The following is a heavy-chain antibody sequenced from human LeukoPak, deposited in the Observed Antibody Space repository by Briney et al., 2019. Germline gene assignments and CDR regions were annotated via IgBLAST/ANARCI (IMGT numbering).Heavy chain of an antibody. CDR2: FYYSGGT. V-gene: IGHV4-39*07. D-gene: IGHD6-19*01. J-gene: IGHJ5*02. Sequence: SETLSLTCTVSGGSISSSSYYWGWIRQPPGKGLEWIGSFYYSGGTYYNPSLKSRVTISVDTSKNQFSLKLSSVTAADTAVYYCAREESSSGWPYNWFDPWGQGTLVTVSS. CDR1: GGSISSSSYY. CDR3: AREESSSGWPYNWFDP.